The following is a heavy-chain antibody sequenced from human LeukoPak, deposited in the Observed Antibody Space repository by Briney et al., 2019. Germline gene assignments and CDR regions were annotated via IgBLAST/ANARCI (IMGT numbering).Heavy chain of an antibody. V-gene: IGHV1-46*01. CDR1: GYTFTSYY. CDR3: ARVLRRSIAAAGEAFDI. CDR2: INPSGGST. D-gene: IGHD6-13*01. J-gene: IGHJ3*02. Sequence: GASVKVSCKASGYTFTSYYMHWVRQAPGQGLEWMGIINPSGGSTSYAQKFQGRVTMTRDTSTSTVYMELSSVTAADTAVYYCARVLRRSIAAAGEAFDIWGQGTMVTVSS.